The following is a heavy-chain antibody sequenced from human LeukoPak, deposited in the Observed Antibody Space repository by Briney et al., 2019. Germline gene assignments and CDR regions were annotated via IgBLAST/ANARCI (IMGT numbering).Heavy chain of an antibody. D-gene: IGHD2/OR15-2a*01. CDR2: ISGRGDSR. CDR3: AKDRVSPGFNWFDS. CDR1: GFMFSGYA. J-gene: IGHJ5*01. V-gene: IGHV3-23*01. Sequence: GGSLRLSCAASGFMFSGYAMDWVRQAPGKGLEWGSGISGRGDSRYYADSVKGRFTIYRDNSKNTLYLQMHGLRADDTATYYCAKDRVSPGFNWFDSWGQGTLVTVSS.